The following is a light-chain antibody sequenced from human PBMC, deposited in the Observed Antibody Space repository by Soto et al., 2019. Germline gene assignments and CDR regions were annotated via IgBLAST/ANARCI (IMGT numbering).Light chain of an antibody. V-gene: IGLV2-11*01. Sequence: QSALTQPRSVSGSPGQSVTISCTATGSDVGDSSHVSWYQLHPGKAPKLMIYHVTYRPSGVSNRYSGSKSGNSASLTISGLQADDEADYYCCSLTTSHTYVFGSGTKLTVL. CDR1: GSDVGDSSH. CDR3: CSLTTSHTYV. J-gene: IGLJ1*01. CDR2: HVT.